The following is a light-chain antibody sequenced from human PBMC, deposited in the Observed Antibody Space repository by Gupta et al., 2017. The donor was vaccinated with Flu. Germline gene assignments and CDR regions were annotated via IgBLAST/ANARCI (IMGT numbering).Light chain of an antibody. CDR3: QQDNTYPWT. V-gene: IGKV1-5*03. Sequence: DIQMTQSPSALSASVGDRVTITCRASQSISNWLAWYQQKPGKAPNLLISKASNLEGGVPSRFSGSGSGTDFTLTVTSLQPDDFATYYCQQDNTYPWTFGQGTKVEVK. J-gene: IGKJ1*01. CDR2: KAS. CDR1: QSISNW.